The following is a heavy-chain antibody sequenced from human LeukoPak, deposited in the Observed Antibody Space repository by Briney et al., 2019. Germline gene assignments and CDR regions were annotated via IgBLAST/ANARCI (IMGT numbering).Heavy chain of an antibody. Sequence: GSLGLSCAASGFSFSSYSMNWVRQAPGKGLEWIGSIYYTGNTYYNASLKSRVTISIDTSKNQISLRLTSVTATDTAMYYCARQTGSGLFTLPGGQGTLVTVSS. CDR3: ARQTGSGLFTLP. V-gene: IGHV4-59*05. CDR2: IYYTGNT. J-gene: IGHJ4*02. CDR1: GFSFSSYS. D-gene: IGHD3/OR15-3a*01.